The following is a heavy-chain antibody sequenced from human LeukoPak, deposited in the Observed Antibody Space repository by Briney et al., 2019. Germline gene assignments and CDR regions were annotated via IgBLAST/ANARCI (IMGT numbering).Heavy chain of an antibody. CDR1: GYTFTSYG. CDR2: ISAYNGDT. Sequence: ASVKVSCKASGYTFTSYGINWVRQAPGQGLEWMGWISAYNGDTNYAQKLQGRVTMTTDTSTSTAYMELRSLRSDDTAVYYCARVGRYCSGGSCYRWFDPWGQGTLVTVSS. CDR3: ARVGRYCSGGSCYRWFDP. V-gene: IGHV1-18*01. D-gene: IGHD2-15*01. J-gene: IGHJ5*02.